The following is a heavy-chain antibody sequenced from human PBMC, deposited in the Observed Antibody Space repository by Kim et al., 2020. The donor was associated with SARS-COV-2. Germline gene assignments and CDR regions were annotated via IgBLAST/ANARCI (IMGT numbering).Heavy chain of an antibody. CDR2: INVGRDST. V-gene: IGHV1-3*01. J-gene: IGHJ5*01. CDR1: GYTFNGCA. D-gene: IGHD3-10*01. CDR3: ARGGGSRAWFDY. Sequence: ASVKVSCKTSGYTFNGCAIHWVRQAPGQRPEWMGYINVGRDSTLYSQKFQDRVTITRDTSASTVYMELRSLTSEDTTIYYCARGGGSRAWFDYWGQGTL.